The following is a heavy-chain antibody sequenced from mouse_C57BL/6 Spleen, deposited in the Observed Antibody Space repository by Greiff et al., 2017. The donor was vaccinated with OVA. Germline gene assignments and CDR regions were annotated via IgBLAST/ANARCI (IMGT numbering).Heavy chain of an antibody. CDR2: IYPRDGST. CDR3: ARQGDGYDVLFAY. Sequence: LVESGPELVKPGASVKLSCKASGYTFTSYDINWVKQRPGQGLEWIGWIYPRDGSTKYNEKFKGKATLTVDTSSSTAYMELHSLTSEDSAVYFCARQGDGYDVLFAYWGQGLWSLSLQ. D-gene: IGHD2-2*01. J-gene: IGHJ3*01. CDR1: GYTFTSYD. V-gene: IGHV1-85*01.